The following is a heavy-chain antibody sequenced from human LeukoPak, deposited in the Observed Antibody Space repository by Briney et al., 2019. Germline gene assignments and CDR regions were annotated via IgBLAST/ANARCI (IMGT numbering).Heavy chain of an antibody. Sequence: SETLSLTCTVSGGSISSYCWSWIRQPAGKGLEWIGRIYTSGSTNYNPSLKSRVTMSVDTSKNQFSLKLSSVTAADTAVYYCARGPYGYSPHYYYMDVWGKGTTVTVSS. V-gene: IGHV4-4*07. CDR1: GGSISSYC. CDR2: IYTSGST. CDR3: ARGPYGYSPHYYYMDV. J-gene: IGHJ6*03. D-gene: IGHD5-18*01.